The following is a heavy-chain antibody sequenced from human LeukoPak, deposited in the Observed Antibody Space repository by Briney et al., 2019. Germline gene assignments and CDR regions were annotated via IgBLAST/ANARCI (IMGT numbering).Heavy chain of an antibody. J-gene: IGHJ3*02. CDR2: ISAYNGNT. D-gene: IGHD3-22*01. CDR1: GYTFTSYG. Sequence: ASVKVSCKASGYTFTSYGISWVRQAPGQGLEWMGWISAYNGNTNYAQKLQGRVTMTTDTSTSTAYMELRSLRSDDTAVYYCARGRWSSGYYIGAAFDIWGQGTMVTVSS. V-gene: IGHV1-18*01. CDR3: ARGRWSSGYYIGAAFDI.